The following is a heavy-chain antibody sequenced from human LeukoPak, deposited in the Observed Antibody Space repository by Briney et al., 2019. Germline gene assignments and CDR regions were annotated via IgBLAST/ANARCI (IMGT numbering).Heavy chain of an antibody. CDR2: IYYSGST. CDR1: GGSISSYY. V-gene: IGHV4-59*08. Sequence: PSETLSLTCTVSGGSISSYYWSWIRQPPGKGLEWIGYIYYSGSTNYNPSLKSRVTISVDTSKNQFSLKLSSVTAADTAVYYCARHHHNTESLIAAAQFDYRGQGTLVTVSS. CDR3: ARHHHNTESLIAAAQFDY. D-gene: IGHD6-13*01. J-gene: IGHJ4*02.